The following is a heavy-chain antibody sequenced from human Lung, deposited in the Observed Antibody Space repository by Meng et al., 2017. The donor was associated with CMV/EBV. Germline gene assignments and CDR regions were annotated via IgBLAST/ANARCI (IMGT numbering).Heavy chain of an antibody. J-gene: IGHJ5*02. CDR2: IRSKAYGGTT. D-gene: IGHD3-22*01. V-gene: IGHV3-49*04. Sequence: GESLKISCTASGFTFGDYAMSWVRQAPGKGLEWGGFIRSKAYGGTTEYAASVKGRFTISRDDSKSIAYLQMNSLKTEDKAVYYCTREPYYYDISGNYNGFDPGXQGTXVTVDS. CDR3: TREPYYYDISGNYNGFDP. CDR1: GFTFGDYA.